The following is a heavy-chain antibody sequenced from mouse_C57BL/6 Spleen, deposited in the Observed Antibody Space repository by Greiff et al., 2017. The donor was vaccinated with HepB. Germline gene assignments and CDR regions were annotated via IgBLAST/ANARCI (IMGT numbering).Heavy chain of an antibody. J-gene: IGHJ2*01. CDR1: GYPFTSYT. D-gene: IGHD2-1*01. Sequence: VKLQESGAELARPGASVKMSCKASGYPFTSYTMHWVKQRPGQGLEWIGYINPSSGYTKYNQKFKDKATLTADKASSTAYMQLSSLTSEDSAVYYCARSYYGNYDDFDYWGQGTTLTVSS. CDR3: ARSYYGNYDDFDY. CDR2: INPSSGYT. V-gene: IGHV1-4*01.